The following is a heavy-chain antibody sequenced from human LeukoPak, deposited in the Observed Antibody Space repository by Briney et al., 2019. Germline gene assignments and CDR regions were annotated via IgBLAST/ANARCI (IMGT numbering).Heavy chain of an antibody. D-gene: IGHD3-22*01. CDR3: ARDRGGNHYYDSSGRLYFDY. CDR1: GGSISSSSYY. Sequence: SETLSLTCTVSGGSISSSSYYWGWIRQPPGKGREWIGSIYYSGSTYYNPSLKSRVTISVDTSKNQFSLKLSSVTAADTAVYYCARDRGGNHYYDSSGRLYFDYWGQGTLVTVSS. J-gene: IGHJ4*02. CDR2: IYYSGST. V-gene: IGHV4-39*07.